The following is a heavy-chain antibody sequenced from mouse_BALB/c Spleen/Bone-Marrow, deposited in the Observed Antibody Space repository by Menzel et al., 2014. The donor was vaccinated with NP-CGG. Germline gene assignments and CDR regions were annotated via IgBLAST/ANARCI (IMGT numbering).Heavy chain of an antibody. V-gene: IGHV5-17*02. CDR3: ARELLAY. CDR2: ISSGSSTI. CDR1: GFTFSSFG. D-gene: IGHD2-12*01. Sequence: DVKLVESEGGLVQPGGSRKLSCAASGFTFSSFGMHWVRQAPEKGLEWVAYISSGSSTIYYADTVKGRFTISRDNPKNTLFLQMTSLRSEDTAMYYCARELLAYWGQGTLVTVSA. J-gene: IGHJ3*01.